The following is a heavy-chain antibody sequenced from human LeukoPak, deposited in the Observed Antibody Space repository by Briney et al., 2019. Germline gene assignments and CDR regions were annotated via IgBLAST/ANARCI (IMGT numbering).Heavy chain of an antibody. J-gene: IGHJ4*02. CDR1: GGSFSGYS. CDR3: AREGPSGSYSRDFDY. V-gene: IGHV4-34*01. CDR2: INHSGSA. Sequence: SETLSLTCAVYGGSFSGYSWSWIRQPPGKGLEWIGEINHSGSANYSPSLKSRVTISLDTSNNQFSLKLSSVTAADTAVYYCAREGPSGSYSRDFDYWGQGTLVTVSS. D-gene: IGHD1-26*01.